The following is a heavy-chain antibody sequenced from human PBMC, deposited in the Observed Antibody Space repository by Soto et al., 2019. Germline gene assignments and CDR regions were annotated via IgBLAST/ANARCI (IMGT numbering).Heavy chain of an antibody. CDR2: IIHSGST. CDR3: ARGPRYIVVVPAHSYYYYGMDV. Sequence: SETLSLTCAVYGGSFSGYYWSWIRQPPGKGLEWIGEIIHSGSTNYNPSLKSRVTISVDTSKNQFSLKLSSVTAADTAVYYCARGPRYIVVVPAHSYYYYGMDVWGQGTTVTVSS. V-gene: IGHV4-34*01. D-gene: IGHD2-2*01. CDR1: GGSFSGYY. J-gene: IGHJ6*02.